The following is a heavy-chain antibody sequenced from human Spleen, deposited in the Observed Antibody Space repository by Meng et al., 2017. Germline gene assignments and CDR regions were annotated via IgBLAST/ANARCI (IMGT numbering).Heavy chain of an antibody. CDR1: GFTFSSYV. D-gene: IGHD3-22*01. Sequence: GGSLRLSCAASGFTFSSYVMSWVRQAPGKGLEWVSAISGSGGSTYYADSVKGRFTISRDNSKNTLDLEMNSLRAEDTAVYYCAKLYYYDNSGYIWGQGTLVTVSS. CDR3: AKLYYYDNSGYI. CDR2: ISGSGGST. V-gene: IGHV3-23*01. J-gene: IGHJ4*02.